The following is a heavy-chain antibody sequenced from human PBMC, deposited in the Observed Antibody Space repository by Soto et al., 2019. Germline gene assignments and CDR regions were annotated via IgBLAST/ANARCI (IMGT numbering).Heavy chain of an antibody. V-gene: IGHV3-9*01. D-gene: IGHD3-16*02. Sequence: VQLVESGGGLVQPGRSLRLSCVASGFTFDDYAMHWVRQAPGKGLEWVSGMSWNRGSIVYADSVKGRFTISRDNAKNSLYMQMNSLRPEASALYYCAKDISLGELSAPDHWGQGTLVTVSS. CDR2: MSWNRGSI. CDR3: AKDISLGELSAPDH. J-gene: IGHJ4*02. CDR1: GFTFDDYA.